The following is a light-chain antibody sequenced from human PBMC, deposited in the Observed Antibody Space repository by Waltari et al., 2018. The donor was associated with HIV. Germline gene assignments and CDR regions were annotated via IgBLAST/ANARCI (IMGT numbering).Light chain of an antibody. CDR2: EVS. V-gene: IGLV2-8*01. Sequence: QSALTQPPSASGSPGQSVTISCTGTSRDVGGYNHVLWSQQPPGKAPKLMIYEVSKRPSGVPDRFSGSKSGNTASLTVSGLQAEDEADYYCSSYAGSNNLVFGGGTKLTVL. J-gene: IGLJ2*01. CDR3: SSYAGSNNLV. CDR1: SRDVGGYNH.